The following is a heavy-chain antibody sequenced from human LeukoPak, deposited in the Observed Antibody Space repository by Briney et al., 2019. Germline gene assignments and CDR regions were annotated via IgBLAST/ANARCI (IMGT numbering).Heavy chain of an antibody. V-gene: IGHV3-74*01. CDR2: IGLAGEYT. J-gene: IGHJ3*02. CDR1: GFTFSDYW. CDR3: ASGNSHAFDI. Sequence: GGSLRLSCAASGFTFSDYWMHWVRQAPGKGLMWVSTIGLAGEYTTYADSVKGRFTISRDDAKDTLYLQMNSLRAEDTALYYCASGNSHAFDIWGQGTMVTVSS.